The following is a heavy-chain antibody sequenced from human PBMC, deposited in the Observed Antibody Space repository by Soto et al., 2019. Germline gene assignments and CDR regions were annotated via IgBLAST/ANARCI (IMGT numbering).Heavy chain of an antibody. Sequence: SQTLSLTCAISVDSVSSNSAAWNWIRQSPSRGLEWLGRTYYRSKWYNDYAVSVKSRITINPDTSKNQFSLQLNSVTPEDTAVYYCARDHYYGSGSYSTPARMDVWGQGTTVTVSS. D-gene: IGHD3-10*01. V-gene: IGHV6-1*01. CDR1: VDSVSSNSAA. CDR3: ARDHYYGSGSYSTPARMDV. CDR2: TYYRSKWYN. J-gene: IGHJ6*02.